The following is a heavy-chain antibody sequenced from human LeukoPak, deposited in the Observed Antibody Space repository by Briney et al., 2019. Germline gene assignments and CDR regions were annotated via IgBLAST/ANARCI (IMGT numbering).Heavy chain of an antibody. Sequence: SETLSLTCTVSGGSISSSNYYWGWIRQPPGKGLEWIGSIYYSGNTYYNPSLKSRVTMSVDTSKNQFSLKLSSVTAADTAVYYCARDLEMATQFWGQGTLVTVSS. CDR2: IYYSGNT. CDR3: ARDLEMATQF. J-gene: IGHJ4*02. V-gene: IGHV4-39*07. D-gene: IGHD5-24*01. CDR1: GGSISSSNYY.